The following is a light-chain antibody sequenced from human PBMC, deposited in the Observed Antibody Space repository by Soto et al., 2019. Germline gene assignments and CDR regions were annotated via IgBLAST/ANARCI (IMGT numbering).Light chain of an antibody. Sequence: DIQMTQSPSPLSASVGDRVTITCRASQGISNYLAWYQQKPGKVPKLLIYAASTLQSGVPSRFSGSGSGTDFTLTISSLQPEDVATYYCQKYNSAPQLTFGPGTKVDIK. CDR3: QKYNSAPQLT. CDR2: AAS. J-gene: IGKJ3*01. CDR1: QGISNY. V-gene: IGKV1-27*01.